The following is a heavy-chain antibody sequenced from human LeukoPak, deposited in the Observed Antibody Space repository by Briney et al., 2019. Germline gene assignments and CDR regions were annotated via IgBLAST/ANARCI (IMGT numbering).Heavy chain of an antibody. CDR2: IYYSGST. J-gene: IGHJ5*02. CDR3: ARGVERREGWFDP. D-gene: IGHD1-1*01. CDR1: GGSISSSSYY. Sequence: SETLSLTCTVSGGSISSSSYYWGWLRQPPGLGLEWIGSIYYSGSTYYNPSLKSRVTISVDTSKNQFTLKLSSMTAADTAVYYCARGVERREGWFDPWGQGTLVTVSS. V-gene: IGHV4-39*01.